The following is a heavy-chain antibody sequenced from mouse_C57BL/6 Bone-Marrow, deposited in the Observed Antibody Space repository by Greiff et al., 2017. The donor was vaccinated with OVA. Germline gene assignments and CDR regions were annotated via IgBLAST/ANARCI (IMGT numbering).Heavy chain of an antibody. V-gene: IGHV1-74*01. CDR1: GYTFTSYW. J-gene: IGHJ4*01. Sequence: QVQLQQPGAELVKPGASVKVSCKASGYTFTSYWMHWVKQRPGQGLEWIGRIHPSDSDTNYNQKFKGKATLTVDNSSSTAYMQLSSLTSDDSAVYYCAINNPPHYYAMDYWGQGTSVTVSS. CDR3: AINNPPHYYAMDY. CDR2: IHPSDSDT.